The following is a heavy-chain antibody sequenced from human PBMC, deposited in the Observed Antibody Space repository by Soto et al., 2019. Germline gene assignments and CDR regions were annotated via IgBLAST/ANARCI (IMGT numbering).Heavy chain of an antibody. J-gene: IGHJ4*02. D-gene: IGHD1-26*01. V-gene: IGHV5-10-1*01. CDR1: GYTFTDYW. CDR2: IDPSDSYT. CDR3: VRHRVGSYYYFDY. Sequence: HXEFLKISFKGSGYTFTDYWLSWVRQIPGKGLEWMGRIDPSDSYTSNSPSFQGHVTISADKSINTAYMQWSSLKASDTAMYYCVRHRVGSYYYFDYWGQGTLVTVSS.